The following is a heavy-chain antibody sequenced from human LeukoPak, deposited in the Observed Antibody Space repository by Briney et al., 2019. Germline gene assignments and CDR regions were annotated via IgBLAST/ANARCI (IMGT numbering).Heavy chain of an antibody. CDR2: IYYSGST. CDR1: GGSISSGDYY. Sequence: PSETLSLTCTVSGGSISSGDYYWSWIRQPPGKGLEWIGYIYYSGSTYYNPSLKSRVTISVDTSKNQFSLKLSSVTAADTAVYYCARAGIYGSGSYSPNWFDPWGQGTLFTVSS. CDR3: ARAGIYGSGSYSPNWFDP. V-gene: IGHV4-30-4*08. D-gene: IGHD3-10*01. J-gene: IGHJ5*02.